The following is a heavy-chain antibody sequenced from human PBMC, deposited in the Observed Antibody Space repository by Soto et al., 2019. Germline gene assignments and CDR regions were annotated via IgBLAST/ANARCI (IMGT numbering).Heavy chain of an antibody. CDR1: GFTFSGYA. J-gene: IGHJ4*02. Sequence: GGSLRLSCAASGFTFSGYAMHWVRQAPGKGLEWVALISYDGSNKYYADSVKGRFTISRDNSKNTLYLQMNSLRTEDTAVYYCARDRDYYDSSGPPRYFDYWGQGTLVTVSS. D-gene: IGHD3-22*01. CDR3: ARDRDYYDSSGPPRYFDY. CDR2: ISYDGSNK. V-gene: IGHV3-30-3*01.